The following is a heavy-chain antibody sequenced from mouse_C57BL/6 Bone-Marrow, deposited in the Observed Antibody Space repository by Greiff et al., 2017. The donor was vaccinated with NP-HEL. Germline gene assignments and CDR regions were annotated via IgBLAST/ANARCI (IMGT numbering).Heavy chain of an antibody. Sequence: QVQLKQPGAELVKPGASVKLSCKASGYTFTSYWMQWVKQRPGQGLEWIGEIDPSDSYTNYNQKFKGKATLTVDTSFSTAYMQLSSLTSEDSAVYYCAREEQATAMDYWGQGTSVTVSS. D-gene: IGHD3-2*02. CDR3: AREEQATAMDY. V-gene: IGHV1-50*01. CDR2: IDPSDSYT. J-gene: IGHJ4*01. CDR1: GYTFTSYW.